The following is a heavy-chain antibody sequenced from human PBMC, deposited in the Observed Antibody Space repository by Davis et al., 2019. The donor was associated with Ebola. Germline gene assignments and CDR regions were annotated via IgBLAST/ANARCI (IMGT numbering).Heavy chain of an antibody. CDR1: GFTFSSYS. CDR3: AKDLSPGVAGPNYYYYGMDV. J-gene: IGHJ6*02. D-gene: IGHD6-19*01. Sequence: PGGSLRLSCAASGFTFSSYSMNWVRQAPGKGLEWVSSISSSSSYIYYADSVKGRFTISRDNAKNSLYLQMNSLRAEDTALYYCAKDLSPGVAGPNYYYYGMDVWGQGTTVTVSS. V-gene: IGHV3-21*04. CDR2: ISSSSSYI.